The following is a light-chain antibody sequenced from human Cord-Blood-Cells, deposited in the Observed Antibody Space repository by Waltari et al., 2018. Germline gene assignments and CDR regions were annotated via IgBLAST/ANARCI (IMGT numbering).Light chain of an antibody. CDR2: DVS. V-gene: IGLV2-11*01. CDR3: CSYAGSVV. Sequence: SALTQPRSVSGSPVQSVTISCTGTSSDVGGYNYVSWYQQHPGKAPKLMIYDVSKRPSGVPDRFSGSKSGNTASLTISGLQAEDEADYYCCSYAGSVVFGGGTKLTVL. CDR1: SSDVGGYNY. J-gene: IGLJ2*01.